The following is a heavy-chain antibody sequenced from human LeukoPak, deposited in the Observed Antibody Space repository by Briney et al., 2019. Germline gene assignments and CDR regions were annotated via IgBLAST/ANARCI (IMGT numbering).Heavy chain of an antibody. D-gene: IGHD3-16*02. CDR3: ARGGIMITFGGVIAPTLLHIGAFDI. CDR1: GGSISSYY. CDR2: IYYSGST. V-gene: IGHV4-59*12. Sequence: SETLSLTCTVSGGSISSYYWSWIRQPPGKGLEWIGYIYYSGSTNYNPSLKSRVTISVDTSKNQFSLKLSSVTAADTAVYYCARGGIMITFGGVIAPTLLHIGAFDIWGQGTMVTVSS. J-gene: IGHJ3*02.